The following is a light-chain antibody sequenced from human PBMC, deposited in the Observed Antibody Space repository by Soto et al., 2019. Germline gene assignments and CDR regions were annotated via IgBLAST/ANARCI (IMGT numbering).Light chain of an antibody. J-gene: IGKJ2*01. CDR2: GVS. CDR1: ESLFGF. CDR3: QSYNDWPFA. V-gene: IGKV3-15*01. Sequence: DIVMTQSPATLSVSPGERVTISCRASESLFGFLAWYQHKPGQAPSLLIYGVSTTATGVPARFSGSGSATDFTLTITSLQSDDSAVYYCQSYNDWPFAFGQGTKLEI.